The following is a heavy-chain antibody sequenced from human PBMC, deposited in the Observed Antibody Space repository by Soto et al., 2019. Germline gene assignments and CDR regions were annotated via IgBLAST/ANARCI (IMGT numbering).Heavy chain of an antibody. V-gene: IGHV3-66*01. Sequence: PGGSLRLSCAASGFIVSSNFMSWVRQAPGKGLEWVSVIYSNGNTYYADSVKGRFTISRDTSENTLYLQMNSLRAEDTAVYHCARAIDTTGTNFAYWGQGALVTVSS. CDR3: ARAIDTTGTNFAY. J-gene: IGHJ4*02. CDR2: IYSNGNT. D-gene: IGHD1-1*01. CDR1: GFIVSSNF.